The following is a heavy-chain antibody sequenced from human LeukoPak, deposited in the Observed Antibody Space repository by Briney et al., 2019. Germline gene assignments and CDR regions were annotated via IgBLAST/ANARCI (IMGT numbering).Heavy chain of an antibody. D-gene: IGHD3-22*01. V-gene: IGHV3-48*03. CDR2: ITGSGGDI. CDR1: GFTFSGYE. CDR3: ARGTRYDSSGYYSQDLDY. Sequence: GGSLRLSCVGSGFTFSGYEMNWVRQAPGKGLEWVSYITGSGGDISYADSVKGRFTISRDNSKNTLYLQMNSLRAEDTAVYYCARGTRYDSSGYYSQDLDYWGQGTLVTVSS. J-gene: IGHJ4*02.